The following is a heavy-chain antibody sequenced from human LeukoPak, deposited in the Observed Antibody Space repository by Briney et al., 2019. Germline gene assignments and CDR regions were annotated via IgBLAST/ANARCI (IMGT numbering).Heavy chain of an antibody. CDR2: ISYDGSNK. J-gene: IGHJ4*02. D-gene: IGHD1-26*01. CDR1: GFTFSSYG. Sequence: GRSLRLSCAASGFTFSSYGMHWVRQAPGKGLEGVAVISYDGSNKYYADSVKGRFTISRGNSKNTLYLQTNSLRAEDPAVYYCAKDSPSGSYSNGVDYWGQGTLVTVSS. CDR3: AKDSPSGSYSNGVDY. V-gene: IGHV3-30*18.